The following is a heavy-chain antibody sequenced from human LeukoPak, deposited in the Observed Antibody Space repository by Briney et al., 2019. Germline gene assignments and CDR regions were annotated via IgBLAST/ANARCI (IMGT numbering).Heavy chain of an antibody. CDR1: GYTFTRYY. D-gene: IGHD1-7*01. CDR3: AKAQPHLELLAFDI. V-gene: IGHV1-46*01. J-gene: IGHJ3*02. Sequence: ASVKVSCKASGYTFTRYYMHWVRQAPGQGLEWMGIINPSGGSTSYAQKFQGRVTMTRDMSTSTVYMELSSLRSEDTAVYYCAKAQPHLELLAFDIWGQGTMVTVSS. CDR2: INPSGGST.